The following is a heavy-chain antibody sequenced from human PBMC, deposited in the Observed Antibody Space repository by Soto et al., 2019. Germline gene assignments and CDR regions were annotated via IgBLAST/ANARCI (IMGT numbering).Heavy chain of an antibody. CDR3: AKAVIVVVVADGFDAFDI. J-gene: IGHJ3*02. D-gene: IGHD2-15*01. V-gene: IGHV3-23*01. CDR1: GFTFSSYA. CDR2: ISGSGGST. Sequence: EVQLLESGGGLVQPGGSLRLSCAASGFTFSSYAMSWVRQAPGKGLEWVSAISGSGGSTYYADSVKGRFTISRDNSKNTLYLQMNSLRAEDTAVYYCAKAVIVVVVADGFDAFDIWGQGTMVTVSS.